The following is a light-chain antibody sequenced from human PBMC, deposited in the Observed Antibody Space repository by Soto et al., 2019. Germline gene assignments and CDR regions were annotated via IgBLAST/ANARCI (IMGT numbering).Light chain of an antibody. Sequence: EIVMTQSPATLSVSPGDTATLSCRASQSISSYLAWYQQKPGQAPRLVIYDASSRATGIPDRFSGSGSGTDFTLTISRLEPEDFAVYYCQQYGSSPLTFGGGTKVDIK. CDR3: QQYGSSPLT. CDR2: DAS. CDR1: QSISSY. V-gene: IGKV3-20*01. J-gene: IGKJ4*01.